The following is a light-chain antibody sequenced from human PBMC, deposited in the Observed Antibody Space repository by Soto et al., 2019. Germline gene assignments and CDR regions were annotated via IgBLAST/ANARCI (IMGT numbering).Light chain of an antibody. V-gene: IGKV3-20*01. J-gene: IGKJ5*01. Sequence: EIVLTQSPGTLSFSPGERATLSCRASQTFSNSFLSWFQQIPGQAPRLLIYGASMRATGIPDRFSGSGSGTDFTLTINRLEPEDFAVYYCQQYGSSFGQGTRLEIK. CDR2: GAS. CDR1: QTFSNSF. CDR3: QQYGSS.